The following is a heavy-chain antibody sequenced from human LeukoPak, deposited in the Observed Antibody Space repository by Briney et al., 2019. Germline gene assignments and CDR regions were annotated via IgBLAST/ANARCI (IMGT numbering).Heavy chain of an antibody. CDR2: IYYSGST. CDR1: GGSISSYY. D-gene: IGHD2-2*01. Sequence: SETLSLTCTVSGGSISSYYWSWIRQPPGKGLEWIGYIYYSGSTNYNPSLKSRVTISVDTSKNQFSLKLSSVTAADTAVYYCARESIVVVPAAYYYYGMDVWGQGTTVTVPS. V-gene: IGHV4-59*01. CDR3: ARESIVVVPAAYYYYGMDV. J-gene: IGHJ6*02.